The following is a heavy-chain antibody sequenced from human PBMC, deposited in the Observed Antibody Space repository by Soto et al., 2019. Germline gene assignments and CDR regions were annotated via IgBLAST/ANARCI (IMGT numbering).Heavy chain of an antibody. CDR3: ARDSRGNYESPYGMDV. V-gene: IGHV1-18*01. CDR1: GYSFSNYG. J-gene: IGHJ6*02. Sequence: GASVKVSCKASGYSFSNYGISWVREAPGQGLEWMGWISTYNGDTDYPQKVQGRVTMTTDTSTSTAYLELRSLGSDDTAVYYCARDSRGNYESPYGMDVWGQGTTVTVSS. CDR2: ISTYNGDT. D-gene: IGHD1-7*01.